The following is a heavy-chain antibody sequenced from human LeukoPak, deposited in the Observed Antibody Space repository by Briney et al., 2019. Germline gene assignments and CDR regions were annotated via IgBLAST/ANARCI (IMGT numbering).Heavy chain of an antibody. J-gene: IGHJ4*02. CDR1: GFTFTSYA. CDR3: AKERLGGNYGDYAVDY. Sequence: PGGSLRLSCAASGFTFTSYAMGWVRQAPGRGLEWVSSVSGSGDGTYYADSVKGRFTISRDNSKKTLDLHMDSLRAEGTAVYYCAKERLGGNYGDYAVDYWGQGTMVTVSS. V-gene: IGHV3-23*01. D-gene: IGHD4-17*01. CDR2: VSGSGDGT.